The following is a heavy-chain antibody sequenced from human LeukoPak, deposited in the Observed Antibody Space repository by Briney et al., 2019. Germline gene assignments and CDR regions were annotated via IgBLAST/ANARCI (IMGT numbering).Heavy chain of an antibody. D-gene: IGHD3-22*01. CDR1: GFTFSSYW. V-gene: IGHV3-74*01. Sequence: GGSLRLSCAASGFTFSSYWMHWVRQAPGKGLAWVSRINSDGSSTSYADSVKGRFTISRDNAKNTLYLQMNSLRAEDTAVYYCARDNTMIAKGFDYWGQGTLVTVSS. CDR2: INSDGSST. CDR3: ARDNTMIAKGFDY. J-gene: IGHJ4*02.